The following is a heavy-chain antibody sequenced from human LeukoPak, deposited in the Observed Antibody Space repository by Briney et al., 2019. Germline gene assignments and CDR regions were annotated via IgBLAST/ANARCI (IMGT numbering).Heavy chain of an antibody. J-gene: IGHJ4*02. D-gene: IGHD6-19*01. Sequence: ASVKVSCKASGYTFTGYYMHWVRQAPGQGLEWMGWISPNSGGTNYAQRFQGRVTMTRDTSISTAYMELSRLRSDDTAVYYCAREEPVAATGPDYWGQGTLVTVSS. CDR3: AREEPVAATGPDY. CDR1: GYTFTGYY. V-gene: IGHV1-2*02. CDR2: ISPNSGGT.